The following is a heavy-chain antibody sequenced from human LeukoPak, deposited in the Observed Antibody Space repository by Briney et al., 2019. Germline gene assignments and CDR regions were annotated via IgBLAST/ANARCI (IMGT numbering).Heavy chain of an antibody. V-gene: IGHV1-8*01. CDR3: AKRGSNYGDYDS. D-gene: IGHD5-18*01. CDR2: MNPNSGDT. Sequence: ASVRVSCKVSGYTFTSYDISWVRQAAGQGLEWMGWMNPNSGDTGYAQKFQGRVTMTRNTSITTAYMELSSLRSEDTAVYYCAKRGSNYGDYDSWGQGTLVTVSS. J-gene: IGHJ4*02. CDR1: GYTFTSYD.